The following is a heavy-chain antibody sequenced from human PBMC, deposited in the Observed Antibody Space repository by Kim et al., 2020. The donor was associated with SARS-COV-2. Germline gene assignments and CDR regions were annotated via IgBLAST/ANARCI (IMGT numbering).Heavy chain of an antibody. CDR3: ARHVRSGSCYDY. D-gene: IGHD2-15*01. Sequence: PPPQSRVTISVDTSKNQFSLKLSSVTAADTAVYYCARHVRSGSCYDYWGQGTLVTVSS. J-gene: IGHJ4*02. V-gene: IGHV4-39*01.